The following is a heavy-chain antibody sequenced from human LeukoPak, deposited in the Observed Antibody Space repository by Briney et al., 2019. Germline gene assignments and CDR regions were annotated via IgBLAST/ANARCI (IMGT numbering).Heavy chain of an antibody. J-gene: IGHJ4*02. CDR3: ARQPYYDILTGYYDY. CDR2: ISAYHGNT. CDR1: GYTFTSYG. D-gene: IGHD3-9*01. Sequence: GASVKVSCKASGYTFTSYGISWVRQAPGQRLEWMGWISAYHGNTNDGQKLQGRAIMTTVTSTSTDYMELRSLRSDDTGVYYCARQPYYDILTGYYDYWGQGTLVTVSS. V-gene: IGHV1-18*01.